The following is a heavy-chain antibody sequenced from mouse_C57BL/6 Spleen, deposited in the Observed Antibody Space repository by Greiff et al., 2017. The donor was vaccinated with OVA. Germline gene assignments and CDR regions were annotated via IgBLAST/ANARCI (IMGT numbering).Heavy chain of an antibody. CDR3: ARHGSTMVSSFAY. Sequence: DVMLVESGGDLVKPGGSLKLSCAASGFTFSSYGMSWVRQTPDKRLEWVATISSGGSYTYYPDSVKGRFTISRDNAKNTLYLQMSSLKSEDTAMYYCARHGSTMVSSFAYWGQGTLVTVSA. CDR1: GFTFSSYG. CDR2: ISSGGSYT. V-gene: IGHV5-6*02. D-gene: IGHD2-2*01. J-gene: IGHJ3*01.